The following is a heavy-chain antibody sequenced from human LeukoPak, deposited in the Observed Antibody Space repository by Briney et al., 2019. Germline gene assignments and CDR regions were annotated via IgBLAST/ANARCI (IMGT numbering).Heavy chain of an antibody. Sequence: GGSLRLSCAASGFTFSSYSMNWVRQAPGKGLEWVSYISSSSSTIYYADSVKGRFTISGDNAKNSLYLQMNSLRAEDTAVYYCANPTLYESGSFDYWGQGTLVTVSS. D-gene: IGHD3-10*01. CDR1: GFTFSSYS. CDR3: ANPTLYESGSFDY. CDR2: ISSSSSTI. J-gene: IGHJ4*02. V-gene: IGHV3-48*01.